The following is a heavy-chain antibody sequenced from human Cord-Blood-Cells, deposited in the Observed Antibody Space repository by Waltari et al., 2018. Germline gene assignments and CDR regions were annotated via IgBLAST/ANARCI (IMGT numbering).Heavy chain of an antibody. J-gene: IGHJ3*02. D-gene: IGHD3-10*01. V-gene: IGHV3-21*01. Sequence: EVQLVESGGGLVKPGGSLRLSCAASGFTFSSYSMNWVRQAPGKGLDWVSSISSSSSYIYYADSVKGRFTISRDNAKNSLYLQMNSLRAEDTAVYYCARDSGSGSYAFDIWGQGTMVTVSS. CDR3: ARDSGSGSYAFDI. CDR1: GFTFSSYS. CDR2: ISSSSSYI.